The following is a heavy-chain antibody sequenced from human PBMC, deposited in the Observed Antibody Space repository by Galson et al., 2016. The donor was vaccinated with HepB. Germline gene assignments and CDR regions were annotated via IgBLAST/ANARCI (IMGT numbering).Heavy chain of an antibody. V-gene: IGHV3-30*19. D-gene: IGHD4-17*01. Sequence: CLRLSCAASGFTFSNYGMHWVRQAPGKGLEWVALISYDGTKTHYADSVKGRFTISRDNSENSLSLQMNSVTIEDTGVYYCARDVGPYSDQWLDFWGQGTLVTVSS. CDR3: ARDVGPYSDQWLDF. CDR2: ISYDGTKT. CDR1: GFTFSNYG. J-gene: IGHJ4*02.